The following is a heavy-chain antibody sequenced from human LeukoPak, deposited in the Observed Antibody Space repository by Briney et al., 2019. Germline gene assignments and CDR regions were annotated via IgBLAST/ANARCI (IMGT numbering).Heavy chain of an antibody. CDR3: TAGIALLAYYYYYMDV. J-gene: IGHJ6*03. Sequence: GGSQSLSCAASGLTFSNAWMRWARQAPGEGLECVGRIKSKTDGGTTDYAAPVKGRFTISRDDSKNTLYLQMNSLKTEDTAGYYFTAGIALLAYYYYYMDVWGKGTTVTVSS. D-gene: IGHD2-15*01. CDR1: GLTFSNAW. V-gene: IGHV3-15*01. CDR2: IKSKTDGGTT.